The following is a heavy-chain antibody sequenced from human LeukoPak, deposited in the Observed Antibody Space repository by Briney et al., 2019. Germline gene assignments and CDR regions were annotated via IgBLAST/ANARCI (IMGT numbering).Heavy chain of an antibody. CDR1: GGSIRSSNYF. CDR3: TRHVGTCNSTNCYPWTDYYYGMDV. CDR2: IHYSGST. Sequence: SETLSLTCSVSGGSIRSSNYFWDWIRQPPGKGLEWIGSIHYSGSTYYNPSLKSRVTLSLDTSKSQFSLKLSSVTAADTALYSCTRHVGTCNSTNCYPWTDYYYGMDVWGQGTTVTVSS. J-gene: IGHJ6*02. V-gene: IGHV4-39*01. D-gene: IGHD2-2*01.